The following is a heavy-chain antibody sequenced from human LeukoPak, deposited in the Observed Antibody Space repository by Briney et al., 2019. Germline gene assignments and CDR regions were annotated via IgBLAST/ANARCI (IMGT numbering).Heavy chain of an antibody. J-gene: IGHJ4*02. CDR2: IYHSGST. CDR3: ARVKAVAGTYY. Sequence: SESLSLTCAVSGGSIISSNWWSWVRQPPGKGLEWIGEIYHSGSTNYNPSLKSRVTISVDKSKNQFSLKLSSVTAADTAVYYCARVKAVAGTYYWGQGTLVTVSS. V-gene: IGHV4-4*02. CDR1: GGSIISSNW. D-gene: IGHD6-19*01.